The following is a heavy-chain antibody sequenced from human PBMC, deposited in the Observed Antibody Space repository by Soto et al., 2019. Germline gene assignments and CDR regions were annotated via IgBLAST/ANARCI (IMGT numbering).Heavy chain of an antibody. Sequence: SDTLSLTFIVSGCSISNYYWSWIRQPPGKGLEWIGYIYYSGSTNYNPSLQSRVTISVDTSKNQFSLKLSSVTAADTAVYYCARAVLPDTAPFDYWGQGTLVTVSS. J-gene: IGHJ4*02. CDR1: GCSISNYY. CDR3: ARAVLPDTAPFDY. CDR2: IYYSGST. V-gene: IGHV4-59*01. D-gene: IGHD2-2*01.